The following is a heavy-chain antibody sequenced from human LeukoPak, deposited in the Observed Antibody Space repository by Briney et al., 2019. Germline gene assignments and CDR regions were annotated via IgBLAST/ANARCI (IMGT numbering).Heavy chain of an antibody. CDR1: GGSISSGSYY. Sequence: SETLSLTCTVSGGSISSGSYYWGWIRQPAGKGLEWIGRIYTSGSTNYNPPLKSRVTISVDTSKNQFSLKLSSVTAADTAVYYCARERYYYDSSGYFQHYYFDYWGQGTLVTVSS. V-gene: IGHV4-61*02. CDR3: ARERYYYDSSGYFQHYYFDY. D-gene: IGHD3-22*01. CDR2: IYTSGST. J-gene: IGHJ4*02.